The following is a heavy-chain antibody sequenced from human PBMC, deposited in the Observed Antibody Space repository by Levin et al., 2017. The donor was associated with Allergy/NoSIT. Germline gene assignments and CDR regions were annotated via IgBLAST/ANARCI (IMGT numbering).Heavy chain of an antibody. J-gene: IGHJ4*02. CDR1: GFTFDDYA. Sequence: SLKISCAASGFTFDDYAMHWVRQAPGKGLEWVSGISWNSGSIGYADSVKGRFTISRDNAKNSLYLQMNSLRAEDTALYYCAKAPYYDILTVGGGFDYWGQGTLVTVSS. V-gene: IGHV3-9*01. D-gene: IGHD3-9*01. CDR3: AKAPYYDILTVGGGFDY. CDR2: ISWNSGSI.